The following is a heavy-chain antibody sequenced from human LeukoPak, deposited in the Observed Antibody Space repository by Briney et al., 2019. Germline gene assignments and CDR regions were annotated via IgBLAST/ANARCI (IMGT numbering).Heavy chain of an antibody. J-gene: IGHJ4*02. V-gene: IGHV4-59*01. Sequence: SETLSLTCTVSGGSISSYYWSWIRQPPGKGLEWIGNIYYSGSTNYNPSLKSRVTISVDTSKNQFSLKLSSVTAADTAVYYCARGPSPYYYDSSGRFDYXGQXTLXXVSS. D-gene: IGHD3-22*01. CDR2: IYYSGST. CDR1: GGSISSYY. CDR3: ARGPSPYYYDSSGRFDY.